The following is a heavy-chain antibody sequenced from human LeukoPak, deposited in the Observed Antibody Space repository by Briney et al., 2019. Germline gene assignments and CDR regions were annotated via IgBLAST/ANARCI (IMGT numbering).Heavy chain of an antibody. V-gene: IGHV3-21*01. J-gene: IGHJ4*02. D-gene: IGHD3-22*01. CDR1: GFTFSSYS. Sequence: PGGSLRLSCAASGFTFSSYSMNWVRQAPGKGLEWVSSISSSSSYIYYADSVKGRFTISRDNAKNSLYLQMNSLRAEDTAVYYCARGRFTMIVDRARRYFDYWGQGTLVTVSS. CDR2: ISSSSSYI. CDR3: ARGRFTMIVDRARRYFDY.